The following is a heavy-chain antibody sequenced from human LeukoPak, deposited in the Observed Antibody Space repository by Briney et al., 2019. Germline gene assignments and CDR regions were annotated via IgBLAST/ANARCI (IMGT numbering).Heavy chain of an antibody. CDR1: GYTFTSYY. CDR2: INSSGGST. J-gene: IGHJ5*02. CDR3: AREVAYCSSTSCYVPGWFDP. V-gene: IGHV1-46*01. Sequence: ASVKVSCNASGYTFTSYYMHWVRQAPGQGLEWMGIINSSGGSTSYAQKFQGRVTMTRDTSTSTVYMELSSLRSEDKAVYYCAREVAYCSSTSCYVPGWFDPWGQGTLVTVSS. D-gene: IGHD2-2*01.